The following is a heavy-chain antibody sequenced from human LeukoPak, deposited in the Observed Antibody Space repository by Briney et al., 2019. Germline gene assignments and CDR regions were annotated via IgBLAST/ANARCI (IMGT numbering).Heavy chain of an antibody. CDR3: ARDDSSGPTGTPFDP. CDR1: GGTFSSYA. V-gene: IGHV1-18*01. Sequence: ASVKVSCKASGGTFSSYAISWVRQAPGQGLEWMGWISAYNGNTNYAQKLQGRVTMTTDTSTSTAYMELRSLRSDDTAVYYCARDDSSGPTGTPFDPWGQGTLVTVSS. CDR2: ISAYNGNT. J-gene: IGHJ5*02. D-gene: IGHD3-22*01.